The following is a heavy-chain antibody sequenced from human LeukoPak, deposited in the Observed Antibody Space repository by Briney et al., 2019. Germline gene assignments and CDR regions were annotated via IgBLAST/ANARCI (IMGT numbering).Heavy chain of an antibody. CDR2: IYYSGST. CDR3: ARDRGIAAAGTGWFDP. CDR1: GGSISSYY. Sequence: KPSETLSITCTVSGGSISSYYWSWIRQPPGKGLEWIGYIYYSGSTNYNPSLKSRVTISVDTSKNQFSLKLSSVTAADTAVYYCARDRGIAAAGTGWFDPWGQGTLVTVSS. J-gene: IGHJ5*02. V-gene: IGHV4-59*01. D-gene: IGHD6-13*01.